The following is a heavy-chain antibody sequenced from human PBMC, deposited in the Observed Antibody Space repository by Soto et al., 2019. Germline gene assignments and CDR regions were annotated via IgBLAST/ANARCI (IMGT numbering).Heavy chain of an antibody. CDR2: ISYDGSNK. Sequence: PGGSLRLSCAASGFTFSSYAMHWVRQAPGKGLEWVAVISYDGSNKYYADSVKGRFTISRDNSKNTLYLQMNSLRAEDTAVYYYARALQLVQLGVYYWGQGTLVTVSS. CDR1: GFTFSSYA. J-gene: IGHJ4*02. CDR3: ARALQLVQLGVYY. D-gene: IGHD1-1*01. V-gene: IGHV3-30-3*01.